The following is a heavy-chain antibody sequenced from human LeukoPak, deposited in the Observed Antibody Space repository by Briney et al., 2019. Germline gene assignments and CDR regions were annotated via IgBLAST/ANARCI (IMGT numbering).Heavy chain of an antibody. J-gene: IGHJ4*02. D-gene: IGHD4-11*01. V-gene: IGHV3-48*04. CDR3: AISFSYGNYGPPVDY. Sequence: GGSLRLSCAASGFTFSSYSMHWVRQAPGKGLEWVSFISSSSSTIYYADSVKGRFTISRDNDKNSLYLQMNSLRVEDTAVYYCAISFSYGNYGPPVDYWGQGTLDTVSS. CDR2: ISSSSSTI. CDR1: GFTFSSYS.